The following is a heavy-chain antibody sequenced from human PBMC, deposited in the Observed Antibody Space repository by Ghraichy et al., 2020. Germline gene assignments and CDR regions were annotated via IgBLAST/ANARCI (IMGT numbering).Heavy chain of an antibody. V-gene: IGHV1-69*13. CDR1: GGTFSSYA. D-gene: IGHD1-7*01. Sequence: AVKVSCKASGGTFSSYAISWVRQAPGQGLEWMGGIIPIFGTANYAQKFQGRVTITADESTSTAYMELSSLRSEDTAVYYCARDQGTGTTGTLDAFDIWGQGTMVTVSS. CDR3: ARDQGTGTTGTLDAFDI. J-gene: IGHJ3*02. CDR2: IIPIFGTA.